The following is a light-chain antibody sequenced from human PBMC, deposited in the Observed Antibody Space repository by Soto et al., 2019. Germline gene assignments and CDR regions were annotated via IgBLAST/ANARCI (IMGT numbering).Light chain of an antibody. J-gene: IGKJ4*01. CDR3: QQYGTSPLT. V-gene: IGKV3-20*01. CDR1: QPVNHNY. CDR2: GAS. Sequence: ETVLTQSPGTLSLSPGEGATLSCRASQPVNHNYLAWYQQRRGLAPRLLIYGASGRATGIPDRFSGSGSGTDFTLTITRLEPEDFAVYYCQQYGTSPLTFGGGTKVETK.